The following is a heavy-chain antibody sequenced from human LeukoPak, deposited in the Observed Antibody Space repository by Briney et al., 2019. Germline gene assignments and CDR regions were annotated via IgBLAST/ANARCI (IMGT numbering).Heavy chain of an antibody. CDR2: ISSSGSTI. J-gene: IGHJ4*02. V-gene: IGHV3-48*03. CDR1: GFTFSSYE. Sequence: PGGSLRLSCAASGFTFSSYEMNWVRQAPGKGLEWFSYISSSGSTIYYADSVKGRLTISRDNAKNSLYLQMNSLRAEDTAVYYCARESDNYDSSGYYPLPFDYWGQGTLVTVSS. CDR3: ARESDNYDSSGYYPLPFDY. D-gene: IGHD3-22*01.